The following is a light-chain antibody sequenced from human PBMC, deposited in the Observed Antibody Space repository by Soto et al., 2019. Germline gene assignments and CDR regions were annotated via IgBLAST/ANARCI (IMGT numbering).Light chain of an antibody. CDR2: EVS. CDR3: SSYTSSSTYV. V-gene: IGLV2-14*01. Sequence: QSVLTQPASVSGSPGQPITISCTGTSSDVGDYNYVSWYQQLPGKAPKVMIYEVSNRPSGVSNRFSGSKSGITASLTISGLQAEDEADYYCSSYTSSSTYVFGTGTKVTVL. CDR1: SSDVGDYNY. J-gene: IGLJ1*01.